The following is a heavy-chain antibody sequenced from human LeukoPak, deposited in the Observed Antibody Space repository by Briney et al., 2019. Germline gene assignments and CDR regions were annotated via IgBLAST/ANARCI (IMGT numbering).Heavy chain of an antibody. V-gene: IGHV3-23*01. Sequence: GGSLRLSCAASGFTFSSYAMSWVRQAPGKGLEWVSAISGSGGSTHYADSVKGRFTISRDNSKNTLYLQMNSLRAEDTAVYYCAKAPGIQLWPYYYYYMDVWGKGTTVTVSS. CDR3: AKAPGIQLWPYYYYYMDV. J-gene: IGHJ6*03. CDR2: ISGSGGST. D-gene: IGHD5-18*01. CDR1: GFTFSSYA.